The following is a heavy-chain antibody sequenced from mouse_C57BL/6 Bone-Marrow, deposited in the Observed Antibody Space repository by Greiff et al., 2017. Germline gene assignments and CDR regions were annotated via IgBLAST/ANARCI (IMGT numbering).Heavy chain of an antibody. Sequence: LQQSGAELVRPGASVKMSCKASGYTFTSYNMHWVKQTPRKGLEWIGAIYPGNGDTSYNQKFKGKATLTVDKSSSTAYMQLSSLTSEDSAVYFCAREKLDGNYYFDYWGQGTTLTVSS. J-gene: IGHJ2*01. D-gene: IGHD2-1*01. CDR2: IYPGNGDT. CDR1: GYTFTSYN. CDR3: AREKLDGNYYFDY. V-gene: IGHV1-12*01.